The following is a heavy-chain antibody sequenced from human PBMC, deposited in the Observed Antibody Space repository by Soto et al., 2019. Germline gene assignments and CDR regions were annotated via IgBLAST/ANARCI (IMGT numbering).Heavy chain of an antibody. V-gene: IGHV3-7*03. J-gene: IGHJ4*02. D-gene: IGHD3-16*01. Sequence: EVQLVESGGGLVQPGGSLRLSCAASGFTFSSYWMIWVRQAPGKGLEWVANIKQDGSEKYYVDSVKGRFTISRDNAKNSLYLQMNSLSAEETAVFYCVRVGRLGGYWGQGTLVTVSS. CDR1: GFTFSSYW. CDR2: IKQDGSEK. CDR3: VRVGRLGGY.